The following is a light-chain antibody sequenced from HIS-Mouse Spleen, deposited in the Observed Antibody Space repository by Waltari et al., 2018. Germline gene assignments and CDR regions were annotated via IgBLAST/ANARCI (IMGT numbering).Light chain of an antibody. CDR2: EGS. Sequence: QSALTQPASVSGSPGQSITISCTGTSSDVGSYNLVSWYQQHPGKAPKLMIYEGSKRPSAVSNRFSGSKSGNTASLTISGLQAEDEADYYCCSYAGSSTFEVFGGGTKLTVL. CDR1: SSDVGSYNL. V-gene: IGLV2-23*03. CDR3: CSYAGSSTFEV. J-gene: IGLJ2*01.